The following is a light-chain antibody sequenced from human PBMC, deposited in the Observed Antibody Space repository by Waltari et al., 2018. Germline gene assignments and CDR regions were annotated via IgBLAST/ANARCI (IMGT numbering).Light chain of an antibody. CDR2: RSN. J-gene: IGLJ3*02. CDR1: SSNIGSNY. V-gene: IGLV1-47*01. Sequence: QSVLTQPPSASGTPGQRVTISCSGSSSNIGSNYVYWYQQLPGTAPKLLIYRSNHRPSGVPDRFTGANSGTAASLAISGVRSEDEADYYCAAWDDNLSGGVFGGGTKLTVL. CDR3: AAWDDNLSGGV.